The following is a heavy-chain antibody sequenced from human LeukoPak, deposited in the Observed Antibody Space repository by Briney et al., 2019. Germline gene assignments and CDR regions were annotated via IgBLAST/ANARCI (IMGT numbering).Heavy chain of an antibody. CDR1: GGCISPYY. V-gene: IGHV4-59*01. CDR3: ARGHGVHMDV. D-gene: IGHD3-10*01. J-gene: IGHJ6*02. CDR2: IYYSGNT. Sequence: PSETLSLTCTVSGGCISPYYWSWIGQTPGRELEWIGYIYYSGNTNYNPSLKSRVTISVDTSKNQFSLKLSSVTAADTAVYYCARGHGVHMDVWGQGTTVTVSS.